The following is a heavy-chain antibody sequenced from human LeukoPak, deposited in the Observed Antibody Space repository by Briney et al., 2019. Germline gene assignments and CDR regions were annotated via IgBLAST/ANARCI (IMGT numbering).Heavy chain of an antibody. V-gene: IGHV3-21*01. CDR2: ISSSSSYI. J-gene: IGHJ6*03. CDR1: GFTFSSYS. CDR3: ARGGSGSYYYYYYMDV. Sequence: GGSLRLSCAASGFTFSSYSMNWVRQAPGKGLEWVSSISSSSSYIYYADSVKGRFTISRDNAKNSLYLQMNSLRAEDTAVYYCARGGSGSYYYYYYMDVWGKGTTVTISS. D-gene: IGHD1-26*01.